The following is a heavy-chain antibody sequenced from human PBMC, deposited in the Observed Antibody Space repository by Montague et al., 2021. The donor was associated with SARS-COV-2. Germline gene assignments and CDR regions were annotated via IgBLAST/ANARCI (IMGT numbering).Heavy chain of an antibody. CDR1: GGSFTDFY. CDR2: SNDRGSS. V-gene: IGHV4-34*01. Sequence: SETLSLTCAVYGGSFTDFYWTWIRQPPGKGLEWIGESNDRGSSNYNPSLKNRVTISVDKSKNQISLKLQSVTPADTAVYYCARGQVTISGVLIFIPAAGHLDGWGQGTSVTVSS. J-gene: IGHJ3*01. D-gene: IGHD3-3*01. CDR3: ARGQVTISGVLIFIPAAGHLDG.